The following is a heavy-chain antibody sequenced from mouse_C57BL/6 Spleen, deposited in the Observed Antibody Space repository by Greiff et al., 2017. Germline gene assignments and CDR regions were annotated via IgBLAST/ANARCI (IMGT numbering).Heavy chain of an antibody. V-gene: IGHV3-6*01. CDR1: GYSITSGYY. CDR3: ARGGITTVGYFDV. D-gene: IGHD1-1*01. Sequence: VQLQQSGPGLVKPSQSLSLTCSVTGYSITSGYYWNWIRQFPGNKLEWMGYISYDGSNNYNPSLKNRISITRDTSKNQFFLKLNSVTTEDTATYYCARGGITTVGYFDVWGTGTTVTVSS. CDR2: ISYDGSN. J-gene: IGHJ1*03.